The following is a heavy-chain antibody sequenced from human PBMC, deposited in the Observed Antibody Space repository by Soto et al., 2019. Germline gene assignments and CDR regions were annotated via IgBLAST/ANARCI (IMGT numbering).Heavy chain of an antibody. D-gene: IGHD3-3*01. Sequence: ASVKASCKASGYTFTNSGISWVRPAPGQGIEWMGWISAYNGNTNYAQKLQGRVTMTTDTSTSTAYMELRSLRSDDTAVYYCARVSSLRFLEWLAPNYYYMYVWGQGSSVTVS. CDR3: ARVSSLRFLEWLAPNYYYMYV. V-gene: IGHV1-18*01. J-gene: IGHJ6*03. CDR1: GYTFTNSG. CDR2: ISAYNGNT.